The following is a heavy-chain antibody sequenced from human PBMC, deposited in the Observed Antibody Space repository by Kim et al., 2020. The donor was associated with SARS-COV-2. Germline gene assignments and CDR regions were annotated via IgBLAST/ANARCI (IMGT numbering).Heavy chain of an antibody. CDR1: GLTFSNYA. CDR2: ISGSGVST. J-gene: IGHJ4*02. D-gene: IGHD2-8*01. CDR3: AKVSCPNGVCYTDY. V-gene: IGHV3-23*01. Sequence: GGSLRLSCAASGLTFSNYAMTWVRQAPGKGLEWVSSISGSGVSTYYAVSVKGRFTISRDNSKDTLYLQMNSLGAGDTAVFYCAKVSCPNGVCYTDYWGQGTLVTVSS.